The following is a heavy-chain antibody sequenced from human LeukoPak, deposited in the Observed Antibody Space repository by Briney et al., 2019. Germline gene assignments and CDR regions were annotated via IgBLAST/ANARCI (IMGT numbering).Heavy chain of an antibody. D-gene: IGHD6-19*01. CDR3: ARGGVADYLDY. J-gene: IGHJ4*02. V-gene: IGHV3-64D*06. CDR1: GFTFSSYA. CDR2: ISSNGGSK. Sequence: PGGSLRLSCSASGFTFSSYAMHWVRQAPGKGLEYVSAISSNGGSKYYADSVKGRFTISRDNSQNTFFLQMSSLRVEDTAVYYCARGGVADYLDYWGQGTLVTVSS.